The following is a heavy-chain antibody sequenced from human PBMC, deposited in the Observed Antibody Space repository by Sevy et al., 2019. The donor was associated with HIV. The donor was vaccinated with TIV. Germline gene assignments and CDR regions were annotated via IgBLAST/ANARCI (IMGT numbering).Heavy chain of an antibody. V-gene: IGHV3-30-3*01. CDR3: ARDGGYSIKWYPLY. CDR2: ISYEGTET. Sequence: GGSLRLSCAASGFAFSSHDMHWVRQAPGKGLEWVAAISYEGTETFYAASVEGRFTISRDNSKSMLSLQINSLRPEDTAVYYCARDGGYSIKWYPLYWGHGTLVTVSS. J-gene: IGHJ4*01. D-gene: IGHD6-13*01. CDR1: GFAFSSHD.